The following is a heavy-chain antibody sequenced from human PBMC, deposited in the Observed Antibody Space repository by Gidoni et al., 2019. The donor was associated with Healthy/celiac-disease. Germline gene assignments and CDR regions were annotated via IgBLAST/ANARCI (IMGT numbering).Heavy chain of an antibody. V-gene: IGHV3-49*05. CDR2: IRSKAYGGTT. Sequence: EVQLVESGGGLVKPGRSLRLSCTASGFTFGDYAMSWFRQAPGKGLEWVGFIRSKAYGGTTEYAASVKGRFTISRDDSKSIAYLQMNSLKTEDTAVYYCTRDSEAGKAYCGGDCYRDAFDIWGQGTMVTVSS. CDR1: GFTFGDYA. CDR3: TRDSEAGKAYCGGDCYRDAFDI. D-gene: IGHD2-21*02. J-gene: IGHJ3*02.